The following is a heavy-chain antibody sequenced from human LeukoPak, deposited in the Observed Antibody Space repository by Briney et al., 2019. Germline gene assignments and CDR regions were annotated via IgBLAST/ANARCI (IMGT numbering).Heavy chain of an antibody. D-gene: IGHD3-22*01. CDR2: ISSSSTYI. CDR3: AREHYYDSSPY. CDR1: GFAFSTYS. Sequence: GGSLRLSCAASGFAFSTYSMNWVRQAPGKGLEWVSSISSSSTYIYYADSVKGRFTISRDNAKNSLYLLMNSLRAEDTAVYYCAREHYYDSSPYWGQGTLVTVSS. J-gene: IGHJ4*02. V-gene: IGHV3-21*01.